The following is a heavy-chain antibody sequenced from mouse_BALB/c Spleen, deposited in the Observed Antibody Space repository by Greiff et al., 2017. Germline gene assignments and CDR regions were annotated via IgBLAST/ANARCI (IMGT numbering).Heavy chain of an antibody. D-gene: IGHD2-3*01. J-gene: IGHJ3*01. CDR3: ANFPYDGYYDWFAY. V-gene: IGHV1-7*01. CDR2: INPSTGYT. Sequence: VKVVESGAELAKPGASVKMSCKASGYTFTSYWMHWVKQRPGQGLEWIGYINPSTGYTEYNQKFKDKATLTADKSSSTAYMQLSSLTSEDSAVYYCANFPYDGYYDWFAYWGQGTLVTVSA. CDR1: GYTFTSYW.